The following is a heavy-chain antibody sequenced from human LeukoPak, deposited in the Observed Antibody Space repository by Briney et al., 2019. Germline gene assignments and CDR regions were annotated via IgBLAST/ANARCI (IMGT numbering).Heavy chain of an antibody. V-gene: IGHV4-34*01. J-gene: IGHJ4*02. CDR2: INHSGST. Sequence: SETLSLTCAVYGGSFSGYYWSWIRQPPGKGLEWIGEINHSGSTNYNPSLKSRVTISVDKSKNQFSLKLSPVTAADTAVYYCARGPWDYVGVYDYWGQGTLVTVSS. CDR3: ARGPWDYVGVYDY. D-gene: IGHD4-17*01. CDR1: GGSFSGYY.